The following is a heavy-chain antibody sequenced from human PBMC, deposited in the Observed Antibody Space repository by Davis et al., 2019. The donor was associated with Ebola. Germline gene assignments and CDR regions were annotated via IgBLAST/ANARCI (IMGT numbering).Heavy chain of an antibody. CDR3: ARSSLWPSGSFDC. Sequence: MPSETLSLTCAVYGGSFGGYYWSLIRQPPGKGLEWLGEINHSGSTNYNPSLKSRVTISVDSSKNQFSLKLESVTAADTAVYYCARSSLWPSGSFDCWGQGTLVTVSS. V-gene: IGHV4-34*01. J-gene: IGHJ4*02. D-gene: IGHD3-3*01. CDR1: GGSFGGYY. CDR2: INHSGST.